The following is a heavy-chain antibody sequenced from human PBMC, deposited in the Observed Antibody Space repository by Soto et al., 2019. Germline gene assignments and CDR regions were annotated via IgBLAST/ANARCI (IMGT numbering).Heavy chain of an antibody. V-gene: IGHV1-69*13. CDR1: GCTFYTYT. CDR3: ARIPRYSFPTSDDLDS. Sequence: SVKVSCKASGCTFYTYTFSWVRQAPGQGLEWMGSITPIYPTTNYAEKFQGRLTVTADGSTNTAYMELNSLTSEDTAVYYCARIPRYSFPTSDDLDSWGQGTMVTVSS. D-gene: IGHD5-18*01. J-gene: IGHJ4*02. CDR2: ITPIYPTT.